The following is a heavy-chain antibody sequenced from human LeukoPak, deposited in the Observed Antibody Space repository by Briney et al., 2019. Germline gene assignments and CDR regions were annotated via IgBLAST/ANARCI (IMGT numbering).Heavy chain of an antibody. J-gene: IGHJ4*02. V-gene: IGHV3-30*03. Sequence: GGSLRLSCAASGFTFSSFGMHWVRQAPGKGLEWVTVTSYDGNEKYYAYCVKGRFTITRDNSKNTVYLQMNSLRAEDTAVYYCATGGTRAATGRMGFWGQGTLVTVSS. D-gene: IGHD6-25*01. CDR2: TSYDGNEK. CDR1: GFTFSSFG. CDR3: ATGGTRAATGRMGF.